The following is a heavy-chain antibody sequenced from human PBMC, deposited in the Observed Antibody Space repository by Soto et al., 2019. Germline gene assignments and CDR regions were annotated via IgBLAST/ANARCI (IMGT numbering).Heavy chain of an antibody. Sequence: ASVKVSCKASGYTFTSYDINWVRQATGQGLEWMGWMNPNSGNTGYAQKFQGRVTMTRNTSISTAYMELSSLRSEDTAVYYCARGLGSGAIYYYYYMDVWGKGTTVTVSS. V-gene: IGHV1-8*01. CDR1: GYTFTSYD. CDR3: ARGLGSGAIYYYYYMDV. D-gene: IGHD3-10*01. CDR2: MNPNSGNT. J-gene: IGHJ6*03.